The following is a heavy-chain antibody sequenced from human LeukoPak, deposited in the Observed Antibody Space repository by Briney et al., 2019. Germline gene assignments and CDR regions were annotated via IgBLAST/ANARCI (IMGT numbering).Heavy chain of an antibody. V-gene: IGHV3-33*01. CDR1: GFTFGSYA. D-gene: IGHD6-19*01. Sequence: GGSLTLSCAASGFTFGSYAMHWVRQAPGKGLEWVAVIWYDGSNKYYADSVKGRFTISRDHSKNTLYLQMKSLRAEDTAVYYCARELEIAVAGTLGYWGQGTLVPVSS. CDR2: IWYDGSNK. J-gene: IGHJ4*02. CDR3: ARELEIAVAGTLGY.